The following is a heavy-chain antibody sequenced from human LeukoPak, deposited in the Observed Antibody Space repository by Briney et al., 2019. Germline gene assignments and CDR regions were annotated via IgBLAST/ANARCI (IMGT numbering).Heavy chain of an antibody. Sequence: SETLSLTCAVYGGSFSGYYWSWIRQPPGKGLEWIGGINHSGSTNYNPSLKSRVTISVDTSKNQFSLKLSSVTAADTAVYYCARGRYYDFWSGYYTTNPYYYGMDVWGQGTTVTVSS. V-gene: IGHV4-34*01. J-gene: IGHJ6*02. CDR3: ARGRYYDFWSGYYTTNPYYYGMDV. D-gene: IGHD3-3*01. CDR1: GGSFSGYY. CDR2: INHSGST.